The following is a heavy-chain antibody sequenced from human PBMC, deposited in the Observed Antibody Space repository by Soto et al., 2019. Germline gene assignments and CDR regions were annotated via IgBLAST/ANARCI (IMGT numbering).Heavy chain of an antibody. CDR2: ISTYNGNT. CDR1: GYTFTIYG. CDR3: ARDTLARYCSGGSCSYSYYGVDV. D-gene: IGHD2-15*01. Sequence: ASVKVSCKASGYTFTIYGISWVRQAPGQGLEWMGWISTYNGNTDYAQKLQGRVTMTTDTSTSTAYMELRSLRSDDSAVYSCARDTLARYCSGGSCSYSYYGVDVWG. J-gene: IGHJ6*02. V-gene: IGHV1-18*01.